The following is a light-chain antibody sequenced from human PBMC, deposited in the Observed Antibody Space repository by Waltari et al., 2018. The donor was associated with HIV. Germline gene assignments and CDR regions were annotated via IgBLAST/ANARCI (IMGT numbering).Light chain of an antibody. CDR2: DSN. CDR3: GTWDSSRSAWV. V-gene: IGLV1-51*01. J-gene: IGLJ3*02. Sequence: QSVLTQPPSVSAAPGQKVTISCSGSSSNIGNNYVTWYQQLPGTAPKLLISDSNKRPARIPDRFSGSKSATSGTLAITGLQTGDEADYYCGTWDSSRSAWVFGGGSKLTVL. CDR1: SSNIGNNY.